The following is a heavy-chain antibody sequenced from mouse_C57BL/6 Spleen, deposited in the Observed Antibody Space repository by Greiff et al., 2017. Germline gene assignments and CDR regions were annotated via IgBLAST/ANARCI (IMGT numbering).Heavy chain of an antibody. CDR1: GFTFSSYA. CDR2: ISSGGDYI. J-gene: IGHJ2*01. D-gene: IGHD4-1*01. CDR3: TRERSLLTGFFDY. Sequence: EVKLVESGEGLVKPGGSLKLSCAASGFTFSSYAMSWVRQTPEKRLEWVAYISSGGDYIYYADTVKGRFTISRDNARNTLYLQMSSLKSEDTAMYYCTRERSLLTGFFDYWGQGTTLTVSS. V-gene: IGHV5-9-1*02.